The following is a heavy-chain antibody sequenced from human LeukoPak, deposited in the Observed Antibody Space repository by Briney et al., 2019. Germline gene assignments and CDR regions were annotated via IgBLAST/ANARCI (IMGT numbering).Heavy chain of an antibody. D-gene: IGHD3-22*01. V-gene: IGHV4-34*01. Sequence: PSETLSLTCAVYGGSFSGYYWSWIRQPPGKGLEWIGEINHSGSTNYNPSLESRVTISVDTSKNQFSLKLSSVTAADTAVYYCARPYYYDSSGYYYFDYWGQGTLVTVSS. J-gene: IGHJ4*02. CDR3: ARPYYYDSSGYYYFDY. CDR2: INHSGST. CDR1: GGSFSGYY.